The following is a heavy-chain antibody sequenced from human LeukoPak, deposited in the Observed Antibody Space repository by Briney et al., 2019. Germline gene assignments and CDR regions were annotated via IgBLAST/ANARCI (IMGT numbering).Heavy chain of an antibody. CDR3: ARETAAIGY. Sequence: SVKVSCKASGGTFSSYAISWVRQAPGQGLEWMGGIIPIFGTANYAQKFQGRVTMTRDTSISTAYMELSRLRSDDTAVYYCARETAAIGYWGQGTLVTVSS. CDR2: IIPIFGTA. J-gene: IGHJ4*02. V-gene: IGHV1-69*05. CDR1: GGTFSSYA. D-gene: IGHD2-2*01.